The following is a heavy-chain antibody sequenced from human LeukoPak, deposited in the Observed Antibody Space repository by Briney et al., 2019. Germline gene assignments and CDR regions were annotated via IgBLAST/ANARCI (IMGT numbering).Heavy chain of an antibody. V-gene: IGHV4-59*01. Sequence: PSETLSPTCTVSGGSISSYYWSWIRQPPGKGLEWIGYIYYSGSTNYNPSLKSRVTISVDTSKNQFSLKLSSVTAADTAVYYCASYYSSGYYLDYWGQGTLVTVSS. CDR1: GGSISSYY. D-gene: IGHD3-22*01. CDR3: ASYYSSGYYLDY. CDR2: IYYSGST. J-gene: IGHJ4*02.